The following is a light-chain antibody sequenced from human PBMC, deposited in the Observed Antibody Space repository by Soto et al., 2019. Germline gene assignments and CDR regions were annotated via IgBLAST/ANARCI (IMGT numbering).Light chain of an antibody. V-gene: IGLV2-8*01. Sequence: QSALTQPPSASGSPGQSVTISCTGTSSDVGGYNYVSWYQQHPGKAPKLMIYEVSKRPSGVPDRFSGSKSGNTASLTVSGLQAEDEADYYCSSYAGSNIVFGTWTKLTV. CDR2: EVS. J-gene: IGLJ1*01. CDR3: SSYAGSNIV. CDR1: SSDVGGYNY.